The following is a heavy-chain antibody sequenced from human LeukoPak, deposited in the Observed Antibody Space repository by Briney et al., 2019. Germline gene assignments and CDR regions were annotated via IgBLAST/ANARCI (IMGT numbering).Heavy chain of an antibody. CDR2: IYYSGST. D-gene: IGHD3-10*01. V-gene: IGHV4-30-4*01. Sequence: KPSETLSLTCTVSGGSVSSGDYYWSWIRQPPGKGLEWIGYIYYSGSTFSNPSLRSRLTISVDTSKNQFSLKLSSVTAADTAVYYCARGAHYGSGSYSWFDPWGQGTLVTVSS. CDR3: ARGAHYGSGSYSWFDP. CDR1: GGSVSSGDYY. J-gene: IGHJ5*02.